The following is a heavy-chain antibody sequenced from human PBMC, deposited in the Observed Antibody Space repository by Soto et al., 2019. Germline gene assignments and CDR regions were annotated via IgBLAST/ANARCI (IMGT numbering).Heavy chain of an antibody. V-gene: IGHV3-23*01. Sequence: EVQLLESGGGLIQPGGSLRLSCAASGFTISSFGMSWVRQPPGKGLEWVSGIISSGSTTYYADSVKGRFTISRDNSKNTMYLQMNSLIAEDAAVYYCAKGLGRGVGAMDVWGRGTTVTVSS. J-gene: IGHJ6*02. CDR2: IISSGSTT. D-gene: IGHD3-10*01. CDR3: AKGLGRGVGAMDV. CDR1: GFTISSFG.